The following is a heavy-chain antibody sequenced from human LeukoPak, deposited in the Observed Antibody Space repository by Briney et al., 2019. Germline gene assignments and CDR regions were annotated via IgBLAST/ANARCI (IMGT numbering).Heavy chain of an antibody. Sequence: SETLSLTCGVSGGSISSGDFSWNWIRQPPGKGLEWIGHIYQSGSTSYNSSLKSRVIMSVDKSRNQFSLKLISVTAADTAVYYCARGYSGGGYYIDHWGLGTLVTVSS. V-gene: IGHV4-30-2*01. D-gene: IGHD5-12*01. CDR1: GGSISSGDFS. CDR3: ARGYSGGGYYIDH. CDR2: IYQSGST. J-gene: IGHJ4*02.